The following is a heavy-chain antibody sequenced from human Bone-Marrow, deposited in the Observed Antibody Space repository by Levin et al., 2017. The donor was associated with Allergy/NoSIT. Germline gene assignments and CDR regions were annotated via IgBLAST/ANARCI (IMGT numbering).Heavy chain of an antibody. J-gene: IGHJ6*02. V-gene: IGHV4-59*08. Sequence: PSQTLSLTCTVPAGSISNSYWSWVRLAPGKGLEWMGYISNSGSTIYNPSLKSRVTMSVDTSKSHFSLNVSSVTAADTAKYYCARQIPGAYKNFYYGLDIWGQGTTVTVSS. CDR2: ISNSGST. CDR3: ARQIPGAYKNFYYGLDI. CDR1: AGSISNSY. D-gene: IGHD3-16*01.